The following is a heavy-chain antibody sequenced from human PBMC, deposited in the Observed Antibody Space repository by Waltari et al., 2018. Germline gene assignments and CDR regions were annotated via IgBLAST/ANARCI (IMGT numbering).Heavy chain of an antibody. Sequence: EVQVLESGGGLVQPGGSLRLTCAASVSLFNHYAINWCRQAPGKGLEWVSGINGYGDKTYYADSVKGRFTLSKDNSRNTLSLQMNSLRAEDTAVYYCAKAHFYDTSGYIEHWGQGTLVTVSS. D-gene: IGHD3-22*01. J-gene: IGHJ5*02. V-gene: IGHV3-23*01. CDR1: VSLFNHYA. CDR2: INGYGDKT. CDR3: AKAHFYDTSGYIEH.